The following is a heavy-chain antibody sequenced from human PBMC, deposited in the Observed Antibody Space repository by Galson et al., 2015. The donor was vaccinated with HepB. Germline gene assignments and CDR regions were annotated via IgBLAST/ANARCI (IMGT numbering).Heavy chain of an antibody. CDR1: GFSLSTSGMR. Sequence: PALVKPTQTLTLTCTFSGFSLSTSGMRVSWIRQPPGKALEWLARIDWDDDKYCSTSLKTRLTISKDTSKNQVVLTMTNMDPVDTATYYCARIGSGGSSNWLDPWGQGTLVTVSS. CDR3: ARIGSGGSSNWLDP. J-gene: IGHJ5*02. V-gene: IGHV2-70*04. CDR2: IDWDDDK. D-gene: IGHD2-15*01.